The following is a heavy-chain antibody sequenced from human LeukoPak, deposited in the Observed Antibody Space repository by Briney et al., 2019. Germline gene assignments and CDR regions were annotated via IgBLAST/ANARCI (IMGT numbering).Heavy chain of an antibody. CDR1: EFNVSNSF. Sequence: GWSLRLSCTASEFNVSNSFIHWVRQAPGKGLEGVSVIYSGGAAYFTDSVKGRFSISRDIFKNTVYLQMNSLRVDDTAVFYCARAQQTDFGVGAMDVWGQGTTVTVSS. CDR2: IYSGGAA. CDR3: ARAQQTDFGVGAMDV. D-gene: IGHD4-17*01. J-gene: IGHJ6*02. V-gene: IGHV3-66*01.